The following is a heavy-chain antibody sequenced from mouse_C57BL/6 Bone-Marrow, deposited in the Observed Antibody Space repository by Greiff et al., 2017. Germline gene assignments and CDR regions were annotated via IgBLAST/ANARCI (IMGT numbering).Heavy chain of an antibody. J-gene: IGHJ4*01. Sequence: EVKLVESGGGLVQPKGSLKLSCAASGFTFNTYAMHWVRQAPGKGLEWVARIRSKSSNYATYYADSVKDRFTISRDDSQSMLYLQMNNLKTEDTAMYYCVTGNYYGSSWYYAMDYWGQGTSVTVSS. V-gene: IGHV10-3*01. CDR3: VTGNYYGSSWYYAMDY. CDR1: GFTFNTYA. D-gene: IGHD1-1*01. CDR2: IRSKSSNYAT.